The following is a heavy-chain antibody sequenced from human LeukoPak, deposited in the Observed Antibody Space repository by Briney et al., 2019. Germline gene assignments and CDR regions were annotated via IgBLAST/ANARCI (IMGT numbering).Heavy chain of an antibody. Sequence: SVKVSCKASGGTFSSYAISWVRQAPGQGLEWMGGIIPIFGTANYAQKFQGRVTITADKSTSTAYMELSSLRSEDTAVYYCARTILWFGELLTEDWYFDLWGRGTLVTVAS. V-gene: IGHV1-69*06. CDR3: ARTILWFGELLTEDWYFDL. D-gene: IGHD3-10*01. CDR2: IIPIFGTA. J-gene: IGHJ2*01. CDR1: GGTFSSYA.